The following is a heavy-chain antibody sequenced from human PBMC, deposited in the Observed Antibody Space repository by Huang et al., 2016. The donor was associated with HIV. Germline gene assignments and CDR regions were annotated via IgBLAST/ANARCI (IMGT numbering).Heavy chain of an antibody. D-gene: IGHD3-10*01. Sequence: QVQLVQSGAEVKKPGASVKVHCKASGYTFTSYVIRWVRQAPGQGLECMGWISAYNGNTNYTQKFQDRVTMTTDTATSTAYMELRSLRFDDTAIYYCARSWFGELLYPPDYWGQGTLVTVSS. V-gene: IGHV1-18*01. CDR3: ARSWFGELLYPPDY. CDR2: ISAYNGNT. J-gene: IGHJ4*02. CDR1: GYTFTSYV.